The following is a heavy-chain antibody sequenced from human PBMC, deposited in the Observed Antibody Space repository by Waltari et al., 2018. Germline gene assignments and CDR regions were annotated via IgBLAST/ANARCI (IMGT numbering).Heavy chain of an antibody. V-gene: IGHV4-39*07. CDR1: GGSISRSSYY. Sequence: QLQLQESGPGLVKPSETLSLTCTVPGGSISRSSYYWGWIRQPPGKGLEWIGSIYYSGSTYYNPSLKSRVTISVDTSKNQFSLKLSSVTAADTAVYYCARDYSSTPLDYWGQGTLVTVSS. J-gene: IGHJ4*02. CDR3: ARDYSSTPLDY. D-gene: IGHD6-13*01. CDR2: IYYSGST.